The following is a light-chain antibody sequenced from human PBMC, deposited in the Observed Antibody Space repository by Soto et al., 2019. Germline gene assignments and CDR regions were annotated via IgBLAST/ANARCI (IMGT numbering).Light chain of an antibody. Sequence: QSALTQPRSVSGSPGQSVTISCTGTNSDVGGYSYVSWYQQHPGKAPKLMIYDVSERPSGVPDRFSGSKSGNTASLTISGLQAEDEADYYCCSYAGSYTYVFGTGTKLTVL. CDR2: DVS. V-gene: IGLV2-11*01. CDR1: NSDVGGYSY. CDR3: CSYAGSYTYV. J-gene: IGLJ1*01.